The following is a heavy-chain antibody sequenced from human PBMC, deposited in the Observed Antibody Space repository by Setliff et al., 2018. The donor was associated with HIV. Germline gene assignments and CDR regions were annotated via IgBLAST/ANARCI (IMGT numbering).Heavy chain of an antibody. D-gene: IGHD3-16*01. CDR1: GGSISGFY. CDR2: TYYTGST. CDR3: ARGDPFTDFDS. Sequence: PSETLSLTCTVSGGSISGFYWNWIRQSPGKGLEWIGYTYYTGSTNFNPSVESRVTISVDTSKNQFSLKLSSVTAADTAIYYCARGDPFTDFDSWGQGTLVTVSS. V-gene: IGHV4-59*08. J-gene: IGHJ4*02.